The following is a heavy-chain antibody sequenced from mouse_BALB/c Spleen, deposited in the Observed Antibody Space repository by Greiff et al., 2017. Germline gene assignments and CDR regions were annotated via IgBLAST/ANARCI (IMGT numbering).Heavy chain of an antibody. D-gene: IGHD3-3*01. CDR2: ISSGSSTI. Sequence: EVKLVESGGGLVQPGGSRKLSCAASGFTFSSFGMHWVRQAPEKGLEWVAYISSGSSTIYYADTVKGRFTISRDNPKNTLFLQMTSLRSEDTAMYYCARLRLGAMDYWGQGTSVTVSS. CDR3: ARLRLGAMDY. V-gene: IGHV5-17*02. J-gene: IGHJ4*01. CDR1: GFTFSSFG.